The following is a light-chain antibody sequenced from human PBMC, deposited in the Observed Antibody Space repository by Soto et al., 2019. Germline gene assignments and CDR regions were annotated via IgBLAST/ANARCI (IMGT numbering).Light chain of an antibody. CDR3: QRYNSAPQT. CDR2: AAS. CDR1: QDINNQ. V-gene: IGKV1-27*01. J-gene: IGKJ1*01. Sequence: DIEMTQSPSSLSASVGDRVTIACRASQDINNQLAWYQQEPGKVPKLLIYAASILQPGASSRFSGSGFGTDFTLTISGLLPEDVATYYCQRYNSAPQTFGQGTKVEVK.